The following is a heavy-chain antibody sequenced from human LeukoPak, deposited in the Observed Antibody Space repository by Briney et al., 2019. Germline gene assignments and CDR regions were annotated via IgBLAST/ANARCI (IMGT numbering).Heavy chain of an antibody. CDR1: GSTFSSYS. J-gene: IGHJ3*02. D-gene: IGHD1-26*01. Sequence: GGSLRLSCAASGSTFSSYSMNWVRQAPGKGLEWVSSITSSNNYIYYGDSVKGRFTISRDDAKNSLFLQMNRLGAEDTAVYYCARSGRGGAFDIWGQGTMVTVSS. V-gene: IGHV3-21*01. CDR2: ITSSNNYI. CDR3: ARSGRGGAFDI.